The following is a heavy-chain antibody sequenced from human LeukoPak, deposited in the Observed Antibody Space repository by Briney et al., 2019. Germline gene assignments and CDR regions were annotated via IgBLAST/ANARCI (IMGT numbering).Heavy chain of an antibody. CDR1: GDSVSSNSAT. CDR2: TYYKSKYYN. V-gene: IGHV6-1*01. J-gene: IGHJ2*01. CDR3: ARNAETKGYWYFDR. D-gene: IGHD1-14*01. Sequence: SQTLSLTCAISGDSVSSNSATWNWIRQSPSRGLEWLGRTYYKSKYYNDYAVSVKSRIIINPDTSKNQFSLQLNSVTPEDTAVYYCARNAETKGYWYFDRWGRGTLVTVSS.